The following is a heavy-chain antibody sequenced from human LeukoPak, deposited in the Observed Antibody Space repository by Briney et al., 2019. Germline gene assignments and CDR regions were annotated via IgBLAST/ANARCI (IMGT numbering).Heavy chain of an antibody. Sequence: PGGSLRLSCAASGFTFSSYSMNWVRQAPGKGLEWVSLISGDGGSTYYADSVKGRFTISRDNSKNSLYLQMNSLRTEDTALYYCAKDIAVAGDYWGQGTLVTVSS. CDR2: ISGDGGST. J-gene: IGHJ4*02. D-gene: IGHD6-19*01. CDR1: GFTFSSYS. V-gene: IGHV3-43*02. CDR3: AKDIAVAGDY.